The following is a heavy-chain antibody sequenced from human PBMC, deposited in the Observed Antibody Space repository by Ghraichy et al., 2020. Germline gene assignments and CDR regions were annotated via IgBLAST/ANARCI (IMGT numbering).Heavy chain of an antibody. CDR2: IYYSGST. J-gene: IGHJ3*02. V-gene: IGHV4-39*07. CDR1: GGSISSSSYY. CDR3: AREDVVVPAAISAFDI. Sequence: GSLSLTCTVSGGSISSSSYYWGWIRQPPGKGLEWIGSIYYSGSTYYNPSLKSRVTISVDTSKNQFSLKLSSVTAADTAVYYCAREDVVVPAAISAFDIWGQGTMVTVSS. D-gene: IGHD2-2*01.